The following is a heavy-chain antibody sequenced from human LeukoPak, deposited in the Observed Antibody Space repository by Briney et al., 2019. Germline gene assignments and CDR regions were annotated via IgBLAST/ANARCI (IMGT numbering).Heavy chain of an antibody. Sequence: ASVKVSCKASGYTFTGYYMHWVRQAPGQGLEWMGWINPNSAGTNYAQKFQGRVTMTRDTSISTAYMELSRLRSDDTAVYYCARALGYDSSGYYSPPLDYWGQGTLVTVSS. CDR1: GYTFTGYY. V-gene: IGHV1-2*02. CDR2: INPNSAGT. CDR3: ARALGYDSSGYYSPPLDY. D-gene: IGHD3-22*01. J-gene: IGHJ4*02.